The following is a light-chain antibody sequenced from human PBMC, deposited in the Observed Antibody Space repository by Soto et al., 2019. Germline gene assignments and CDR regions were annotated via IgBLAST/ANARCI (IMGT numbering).Light chain of an antibody. J-gene: IGKJ4*01. CDR2: DAS. CDR3: QQYDNLPLT. Sequence: DIQMTQSPSSLSASVGDRVTITCQASQDISNYLNLYQQKPGKAPKLLIYDASNLETGVPSRFSGSGSGTDFTSTISGLQPEDIATYYCQQYDNLPLTFGGGTKVDIK. V-gene: IGKV1-33*01. CDR1: QDISNY.